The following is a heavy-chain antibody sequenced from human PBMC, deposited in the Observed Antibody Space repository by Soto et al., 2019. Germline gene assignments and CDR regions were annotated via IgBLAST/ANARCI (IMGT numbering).Heavy chain of an antibody. J-gene: IGHJ4*02. Sequence: PSETLSLTCTVSGGSISSYYWSWIRQPPGKGLEWIGYIYYSGSTSYNPSLKSRVTISVDTSKNQFSLKLSSVTAADTAVYYCARGALTTYFDYWGQGTLVTVSS. CDR3: ARGALTTYFDY. CDR2: IYYSGST. V-gene: IGHV4-59*01. CDR1: GGSISSYY.